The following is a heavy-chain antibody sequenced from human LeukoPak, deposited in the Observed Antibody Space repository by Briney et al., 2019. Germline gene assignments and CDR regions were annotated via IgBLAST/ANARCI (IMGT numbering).Heavy chain of an antibody. CDR3: ASLWRASGYGMDV. J-gene: IGHJ6*02. D-gene: IGHD2-21*01. V-gene: IGHV4-39*07. CDR2: IFYSGGT. Sequence: SETLSLTCTVSGGSISSSNYYWGWIRQPPGKGLEWIGSIFYSGGTYYNPSLKSRVTISVDTSKNQFSLKLSSVTAADTAVYYCASLWRASGYGMDVWGQGTTVTVSS. CDR1: GGSISSSNYY.